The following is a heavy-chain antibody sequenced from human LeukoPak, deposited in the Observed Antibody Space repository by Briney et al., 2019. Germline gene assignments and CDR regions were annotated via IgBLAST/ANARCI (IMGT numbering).Heavy chain of an antibody. CDR2: IRYDGGNK. Sequence: PGGSMRLSCSASGFTFSGCGMHWVRQAPGKGLEWVAFIRYDGGNKHYADSVKGRFTISRDNSMNALYLQMNSLRAEAAAVYYCAKDPRSYDSGGCPYYFDYWGQGTLVTVSS. D-gene: IGHD3-22*01. CDR3: AKDPRSYDSGGCPYYFDY. V-gene: IGHV3-30*02. J-gene: IGHJ4*02. CDR1: GFTFSGCG.